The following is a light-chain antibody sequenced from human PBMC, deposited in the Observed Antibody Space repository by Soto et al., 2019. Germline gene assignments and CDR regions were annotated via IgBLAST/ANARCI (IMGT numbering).Light chain of an antibody. CDR3: QHYTHWLWT. CDR1: QSVKSS. CDR2: GAS. J-gene: IGKJ1*01. V-gene: IGKV3-15*01. Sequence: IIVTQSPATLSVTTGERATLSCRASQSVKSSLAWYQQKPGQAPRLLIYGASTRATGIPARFSGSGSGTEFTLTISSLQSEDSAVYYCQHYTHWLWTFGQGTKVDIK.